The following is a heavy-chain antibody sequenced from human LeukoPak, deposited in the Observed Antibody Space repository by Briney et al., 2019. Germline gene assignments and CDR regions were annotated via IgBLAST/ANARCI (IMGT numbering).Heavy chain of an antibody. CDR3: ARSDGSWYPYLFDF. J-gene: IGHJ4*02. Sequence: PSETLSLTCTVSGGSISSYYWSWIRQLAGKGLEWVGRIYPSGGINYNLSLKSRLTMSVDTSKNQFSLKLNSVTAADTAMYYCARSDGSWYPYLFDFWGQGILVTVSS. D-gene: IGHD6-13*01. CDR1: GGSISSYY. CDR2: IYPSGGI. V-gene: IGHV4-4*07.